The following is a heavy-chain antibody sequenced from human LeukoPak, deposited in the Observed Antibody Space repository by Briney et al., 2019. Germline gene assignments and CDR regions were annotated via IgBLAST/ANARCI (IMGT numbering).Heavy chain of an antibody. Sequence: ASVTVSCKVSGYTLTELSMHWVRQAPGKGLEWMGGFDPEDGETIYAQKFQGRVTMTEDTSTDTAYMELSSLRSEDTAVYYCATGGGLSGWYYFDYWGQGTLVTVSS. CDR1: GYTLTELS. CDR3: ATGGGLSGWYYFDY. V-gene: IGHV1-24*01. D-gene: IGHD6-19*01. CDR2: FDPEDGET. J-gene: IGHJ4*02.